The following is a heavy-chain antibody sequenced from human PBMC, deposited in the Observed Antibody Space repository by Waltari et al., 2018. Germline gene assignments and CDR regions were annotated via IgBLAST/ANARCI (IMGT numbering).Heavy chain of an antibody. CDR1: GSTHRNYW. V-gene: IGHV3-7*01. CDR3: VRDQWFAFDI. Sequence: EVQLVESGGGLVQPGGSLRLSCAASGSTHRNYWMSWVRQAPGKGLEWVANIMTDGREEYYVDSVRGRFTISRDNAKNSLYLQMNSLRPEDTAVYYCVRDQWFAFDIWGQGTMVTVSS. CDR2: IMTDGREE. J-gene: IGHJ3*02. D-gene: IGHD3-22*01.